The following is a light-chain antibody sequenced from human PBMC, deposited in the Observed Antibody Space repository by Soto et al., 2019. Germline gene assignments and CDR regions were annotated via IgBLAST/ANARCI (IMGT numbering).Light chain of an antibody. J-gene: IGKJ1*01. Sequence: IVLTQSPATLSLSPGERATLSCRASQSVSSYLAWYQQKPGQAPRLLIYDASNRATGIPARFSGSGSGTDFTLTISSLEPEDFAVYYCQQRSNWPPTWTFGQGTQVDNK. CDR3: QQRSNWPPTWT. CDR2: DAS. V-gene: IGKV3-11*01. CDR1: QSVSSY.